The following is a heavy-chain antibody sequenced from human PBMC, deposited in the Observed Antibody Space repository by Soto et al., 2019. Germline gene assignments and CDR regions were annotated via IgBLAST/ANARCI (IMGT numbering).Heavy chain of an antibody. J-gene: IGHJ2*01. CDR3: VRDDRQADYGAKWYFDL. V-gene: IGHV1-18*01. CDR1: GYNFATYG. CDR2: ISPYNGNS. D-gene: IGHD4-17*01. Sequence: QVQLVQSGVEVKRPGASVEVSCKASGYNFATYGISWVRQAPGQGLEWMGWISPYNGNSNSAPKLQGRVTMTTDTSTNTAYLELRSLGSDDTGIYYCVRDDRQADYGAKWYFDLWGRGTLVTVSS.